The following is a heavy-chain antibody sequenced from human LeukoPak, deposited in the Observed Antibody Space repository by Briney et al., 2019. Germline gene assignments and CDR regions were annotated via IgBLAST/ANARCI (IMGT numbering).Heavy chain of an antibody. V-gene: IGHV4-39*01. CDR3: ARHPDFTLITVVTPAYFDY. D-gene: IGHD4-23*01. CDR1: GGSISSSSYY. CDR2: IYYSGST. Sequence: PSETLSLTCTVSGGSISSSSYYWGWIRQPPGKGLEWIGSIYYSGSTYYNPSLKSRVTISVDTSKNQFSLKLSSVTAADTAVYYCARHPDFTLITVVTPAYFDYWGQGTLVTVSS. J-gene: IGHJ4*02.